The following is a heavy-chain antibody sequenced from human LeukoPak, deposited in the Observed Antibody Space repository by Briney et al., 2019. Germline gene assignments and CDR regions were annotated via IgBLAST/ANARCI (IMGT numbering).Heavy chain of an antibody. J-gene: IGHJ4*02. CDR3: ARSYDSSGYHESLDY. CDR1: GGSISSYY. V-gene: IGHV4-4*08. D-gene: IGHD3-22*01. Sequence: PSETLSLTCTVSGGSISSYYWSWIRQPPGKGLEWIGRIYTSGSTNYNPSLKSRVTISVDTSKNQFSLKLSPVTAADTAVYYCARSYDSSGYHESLDYWGQGTLVAVSS. CDR2: IYTSGST.